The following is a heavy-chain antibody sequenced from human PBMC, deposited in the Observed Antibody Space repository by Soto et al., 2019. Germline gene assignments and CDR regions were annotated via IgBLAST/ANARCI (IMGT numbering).Heavy chain of an antibody. Sequence: ASVKVSCKASGGTFSCYAMHWVRQAPGQRLEWMGWINAGNGNTKYSQNFQGRVTMTRDTSTSTVYMELSSLRSDDTAVYYCAREPPEGYNFDYWGQGTLVTVSS. CDR3: AREPPEGYNFDY. D-gene: IGHD5-18*01. J-gene: IGHJ4*02. CDR1: GGTFSCYA. V-gene: IGHV1-3*01. CDR2: INAGNGNT.